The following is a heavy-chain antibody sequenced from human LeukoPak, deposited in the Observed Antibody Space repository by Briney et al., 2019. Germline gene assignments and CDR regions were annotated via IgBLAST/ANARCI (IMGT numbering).Heavy chain of an antibody. CDR3: ARALGINDYDYPFDI. Sequence: SETLSLTCTVSGGSISSYYWSWIRQPPGKGLEWIGYIYYSGSTNYNPSLKSRVTISVDTSKNQFSLKLSSVTAADTAVYYCARALGINDYDYPFDIWGQGTMVTVSS. D-gene: IGHD3-3*01. CDR2: IYYSGST. V-gene: IGHV4-59*01. J-gene: IGHJ3*02. CDR1: GGSISSYY.